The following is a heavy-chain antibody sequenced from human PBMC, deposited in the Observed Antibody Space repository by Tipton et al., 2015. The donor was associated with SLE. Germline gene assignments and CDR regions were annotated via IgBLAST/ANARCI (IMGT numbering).Heavy chain of an antibody. J-gene: IGHJ5*02. CDR3: ARNQLPRGTFIEEKYSWFDP. Sequence: LRLSCAVYGGSFNTYYWTWSWIRQPPGKGLEWIGEITHSGGTNYNPSLASRVFISMDTSKNQFSLKLTSVTTADTAVYYCARNQLPRGTFIEEKYSWFDPWGQGTLVIVSS. D-gene: IGHD2/OR15-2a*01. CDR1: GGSFNTYY. V-gene: IGHV4-34*01. CDR2: ITHSGGT.